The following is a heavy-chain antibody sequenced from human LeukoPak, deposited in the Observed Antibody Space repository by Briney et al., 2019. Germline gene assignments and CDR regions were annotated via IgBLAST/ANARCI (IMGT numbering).Heavy chain of an antibody. J-gene: IGHJ4*02. V-gene: IGHV3-30*04. Sequence: GGSLRLSCAASGFTFSSDAMHWVRQAPGKGLEWVAVISHDGKYKYYADSVKGRFTVSRDNSKNTLYLQMNNLRVEDTALYYCARATGYSSGWYLNYWGQGTLVTVSS. CDR3: ARATGYSSGWYLNY. CDR1: GFTFSSDA. CDR2: ISHDGKYK. D-gene: IGHD6-19*01.